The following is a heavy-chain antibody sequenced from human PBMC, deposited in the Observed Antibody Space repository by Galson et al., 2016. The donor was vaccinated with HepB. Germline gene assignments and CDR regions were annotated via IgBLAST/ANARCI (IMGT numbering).Heavy chain of an antibody. V-gene: IGHV1-46*03. CDR1: GYTFTSYY. CDR2: INPSGGST. CDR3: ARGRVRGVSITFFDY. J-gene: IGHJ4*02. D-gene: IGHD3-10*01. Sequence: SVKVSCKASGYTFTSYYIQWMRQAPGQGLELMGIINPSGGSTNYAQNLQGRVTVTRDTSTSTVYMELSSLKSEDTAVYYCARGRVRGVSITFFDYWGQGALVTVSS.